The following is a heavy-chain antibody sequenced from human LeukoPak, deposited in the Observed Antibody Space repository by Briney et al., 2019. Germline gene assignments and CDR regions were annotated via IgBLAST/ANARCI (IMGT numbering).Heavy chain of an antibody. CDR3: ARVGDSGGWYYSNY. CDR2: INSDGSST. CDR1: GFTFSRNW. Sequence: PGGSLRLSCAASGFTFSRNWMHWVRQAPGKGLVGVSRINSDGSSTSYADSVKGRFTISRDNAKNTLYLQMNSLRAEDTAVYYCARVGDSGGWYYSNYWGQGTLVTVSS. J-gene: IGHJ4*02. V-gene: IGHV3-74*01. D-gene: IGHD6-19*01.